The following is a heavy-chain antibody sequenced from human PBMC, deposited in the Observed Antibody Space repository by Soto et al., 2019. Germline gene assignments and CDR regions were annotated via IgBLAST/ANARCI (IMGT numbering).Heavy chain of an antibody. Sequence: GGSLRLSCAASGFTFSSYWMTRVRQAPGKGLEWVANIKQDGSEKYYVDSVKGRLTISRDNAKNSLYLQMNSLRAEDTAVYYCARGYSYFDYWGQGTLVTVSS. CDR1: GFTFSSYW. CDR3: ARGYSYFDY. CDR2: IKQDGSEK. J-gene: IGHJ4*02. D-gene: IGHD1-26*01. V-gene: IGHV3-7*01.